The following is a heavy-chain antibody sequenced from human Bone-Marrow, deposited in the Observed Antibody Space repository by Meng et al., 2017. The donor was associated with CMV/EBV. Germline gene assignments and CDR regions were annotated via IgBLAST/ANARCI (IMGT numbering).Heavy chain of an antibody. J-gene: IGHJ5*02. CDR3: MRGFWGP. CDR2: ISGSGGST. V-gene: IGHV3-23*01. CDR1: GFTFSSYA. Sequence: GESLKISCVASGFTFSSYAMSWVRQAPGKGLEWVSAISGSGGSTYYADSVKGRFTISRDNSMNTLYLQMNSLRVEDTAVYYCMRGFWGPWGQGTLVTVSS. D-gene: IGHD3-16*01.